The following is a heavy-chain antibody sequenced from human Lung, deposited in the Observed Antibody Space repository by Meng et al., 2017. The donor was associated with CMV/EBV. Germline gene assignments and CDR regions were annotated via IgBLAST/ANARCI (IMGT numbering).Heavy chain of an antibody. CDR1: RFSSYT. V-gene: IGHV3-21*01. Sequence: GGSLGLXCAASRFSSYTLNWVRQAPGKGLEWVSSISSSSSYVYYADSVKGRFTISRDNAKNSLYLQMNSLRAEDTAVYYCAREGYDYDSGSYYYYFDHWGQGSLVTVSS. CDR2: ISSSSSYV. CDR3: AREGYDYDSGSYYYYFDH. J-gene: IGHJ4*02. D-gene: IGHD3-10*01.